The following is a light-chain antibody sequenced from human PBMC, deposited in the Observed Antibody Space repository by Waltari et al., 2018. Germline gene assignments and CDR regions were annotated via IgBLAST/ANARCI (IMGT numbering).Light chain of an antibody. V-gene: IGLV2-14*01. J-gene: IGLJ3*02. Sequence: QSALTQPASVSGSPGQSITISCIGTSSDLGGYNYVSWYQQHPGKAPKVMIYDVTKSPAGVSNRVSGSRSGSTASLTISGLQAEDEADYYCSSYASSNTWVFGGGTKLTVL. CDR2: DVT. CDR1: SSDLGGYNY. CDR3: SSYASSNTWV.